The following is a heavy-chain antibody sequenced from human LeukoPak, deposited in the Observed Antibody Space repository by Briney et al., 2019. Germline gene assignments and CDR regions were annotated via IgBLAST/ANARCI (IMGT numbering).Heavy chain of an antibody. J-gene: IGHJ4*02. CDR2: IKNKGEGETT. D-gene: IGHD1-7*01. Sequence: GGSLRLSCAASGFTFTNAWMSWVRQAPGKGLEWVGRIKNKGEGETTDYAAPVKGRFTISRDDSKNTLFLQMHSLETEDTALYYCVWNSEHYFDFWGQGSLVTVSS. CDR3: VWNSEHYFDF. CDR1: GFTFTNAW. V-gene: IGHV3-15*01.